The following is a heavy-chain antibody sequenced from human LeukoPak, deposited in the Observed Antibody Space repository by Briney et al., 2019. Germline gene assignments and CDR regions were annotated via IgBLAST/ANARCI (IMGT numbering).Heavy chain of an antibody. CDR2: IYSGGST. Sequence: GGSLRLSCAASGFTVSSNSISWVRQAPGKGLEWVSVIYSGGSTYYADSVKGRFTISRDTSKNTLSLQMNSLRAEDTAVYFCARARRLYDSSSYYYFDYWGQGPLVTVSS. CDR3: ARARRLYDSSSYYYFDY. V-gene: IGHV3-53*01. J-gene: IGHJ4*02. D-gene: IGHD3-22*01. CDR1: GFTVSSNS.